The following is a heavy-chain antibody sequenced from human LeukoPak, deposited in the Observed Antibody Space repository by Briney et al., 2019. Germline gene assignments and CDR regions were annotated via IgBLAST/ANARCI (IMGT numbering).Heavy chain of an antibody. D-gene: IGHD2-15*01. V-gene: IGHV3-53*01. J-gene: IGHJ4*02. Sequence: GGSLRLSCAASGFIVSGNYMSWVRQAPGKGLEWVSVIYTVGSTYYAGSVKGRFTISRDNSKNTLYLQMNSLGAEDTAVYYCAKHDSNDLRHDYWGQGTLVTVSS. CDR2: IYTVGST. CDR1: GFIVSGNY. CDR3: AKHDSNDLRHDY.